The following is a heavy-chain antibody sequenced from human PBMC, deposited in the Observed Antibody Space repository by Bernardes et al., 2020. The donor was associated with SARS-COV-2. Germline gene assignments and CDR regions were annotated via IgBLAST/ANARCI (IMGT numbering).Heavy chain of an antibody. CDR1: GFTFSSYS. Sequence: GSLSPSCAASGFTFSSYSINWVRQAPGQGLEWVSSISSSSSYIYYADSVKGRFTIPRDNAKNSLYLQMNSLRAEDTAVYYCASIHCSSTSCSFYYGMDVWGQGATVTVSS. V-gene: IGHV3-21*01. CDR3: ASIHCSSTSCSFYYGMDV. CDR2: ISSSSSYI. D-gene: IGHD2-2*01. J-gene: IGHJ6*02.